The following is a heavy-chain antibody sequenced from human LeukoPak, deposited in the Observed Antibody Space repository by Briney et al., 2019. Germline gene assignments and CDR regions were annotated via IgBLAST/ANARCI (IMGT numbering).Heavy chain of an antibody. V-gene: IGHV1-24*01. CDR1: GYTLTELS. Sequence: GASVKVSCKVSGYTLTELSMHWVRQAPGKGLEWMGGFDPEDGETIYAQKFQGRVTMTEDTSTDTAYMELSSLRSEDTAVYYRATLYPQGYCSGGSCPPSDAFDIWGQGTMVTVSS. CDR3: ATLYPQGYCSGGSCPPSDAFDI. CDR2: FDPEDGET. D-gene: IGHD2-15*01. J-gene: IGHJ3*02.